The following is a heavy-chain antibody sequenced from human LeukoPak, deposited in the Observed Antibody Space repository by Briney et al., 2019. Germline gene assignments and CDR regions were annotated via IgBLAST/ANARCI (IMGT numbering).Heavy chain of an antibody. J-gene: IGHJ6*02. V-gene: IGHV4-39*01. D-gene: IGHD2-2*01. CDR3: AGNRATCSSTSCPHYYYYYGMDV. CDR2: IYYSGST. CDR1: GGSISSSSYY. Sequence: PSETLSLTCTVSGGSISSSSYYWGWIRQPPGKGLEWIGSIYYSGSTYYNPSLKSRVTISVDTSKNQFSLKLSSVTAADTAVYYCAGNRATCSSTSCPHYYYYYGMDVWGQGTTVTVSS.